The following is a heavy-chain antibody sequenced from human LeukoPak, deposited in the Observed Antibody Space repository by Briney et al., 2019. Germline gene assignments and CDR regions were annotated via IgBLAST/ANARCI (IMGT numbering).Heavy chain of an antibody. CDR1: GYTFTSYG. CDR2: ISAYNGNT. D-gene: IGHD5-18*01. J-gene: IGHJ6*02. Sequence: ASVKVSCKASGYTFTSYGISWVRQAPGQGLEWMGWISAYNGNTNYAQKLQGRVTMTTDTSTSTAYMELSGLRSEDTAVYYCARDLKIQLWLLYYYYGMDVWGQGTTVTVSS. CDR3: ARDLKIQLWLLYYYYGMDV. V-gene: IGHV1-18*01.